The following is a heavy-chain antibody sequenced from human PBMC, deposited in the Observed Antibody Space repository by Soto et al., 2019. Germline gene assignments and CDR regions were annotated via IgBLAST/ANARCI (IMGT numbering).Heavy chain of an antibody. J-gene: IGHJ6*03. CDR3: ARHSELLYYYYYYMDV. D-gene: IGHD2-15*01. Sequence: SETLSLTCTVSGGSISSSSYYWGWIRQPPGKGLEWIGSIYYSGSTYYNPSLKSRVTISVDTSKNQFSLKLSSVTAADTAVYYCARHSELLYYYYYYMDVWGKGTTVTVSS. V-gene: IGHV4-39*01. CDR1: GGSISSSSYY. CDR2: IYYSGST.